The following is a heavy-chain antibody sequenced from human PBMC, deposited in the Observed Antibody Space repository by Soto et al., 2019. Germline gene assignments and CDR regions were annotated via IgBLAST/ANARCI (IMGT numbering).Heavy chain of an antibody. J-gene: IGHJ6*02. CDR3: AKDGGMGVYCYHYCGMDV. D-gene: IGHD3-16*01. Sequence: QVQLVESGGGGVQPGRSLRLSCAASGFTFSSYGLHWVRQAPGKGLEWVAVISYDGSNKYYADSVKGRFTISRDNSKNTLYLHMNSLSAEDAAGYYWAKDGGMGVYCYHYCGMDVWGPGTTVTVSS. CDR1: GFTFSSYG. CDR2: ISYDGSNK. V-gene: IGHV3-30*18.